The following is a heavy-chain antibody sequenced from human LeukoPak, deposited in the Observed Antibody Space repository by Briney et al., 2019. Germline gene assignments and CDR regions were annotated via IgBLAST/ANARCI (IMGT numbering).Heavy chain of an antibody. CDR3: AKDIVVVPAAIRFDY. D-gene: IGHD2-2*01. J-gene: IGHJ4*02. V-gene: IGHV3-23*01. CDR2: ISGSGGNT. CDR1: GFTFSSYA. Sequence: GGSLRLSCAASGFTFSSYAMSWVRQAPGKGLEWVSAISGSGGNTYYADSVKGRFTISRDNSKNTLYLQMNSLRAEDTAVYYCAKDIVVVPAAIRFDYWGQGTLVTVSS.